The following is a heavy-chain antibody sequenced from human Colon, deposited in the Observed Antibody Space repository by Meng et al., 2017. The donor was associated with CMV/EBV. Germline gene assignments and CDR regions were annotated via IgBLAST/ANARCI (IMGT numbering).Heavy chain of an antibody. D-gene: IGHD5-24*01. V-gene: IGHV3-53*01. CDR1: GFTVSSHY. CDR2: IYSGGST. J-gene: IGHJ5*01. CDR3: AAQRRAGFDS. Sequence: EVQLVESGGGPIQPGGSLRLSCTASGFTVSSHYMSWVRQAPGKGLEWVSVIYSGGSTYYADSVKGRFTISGDNAENTLYLQMDSLRVDDTAVYYCAAQRRAGFDSWGQGTLVTVSS.